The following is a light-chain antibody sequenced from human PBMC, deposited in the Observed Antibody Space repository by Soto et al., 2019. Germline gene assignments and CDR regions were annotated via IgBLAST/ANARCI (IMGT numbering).Light chain of an antibody. CDR1: LSVGSN. CDR3: QQYNKWPLFT. V-gene: IGKV3-15*01. J-gene: IGKJ3*01. Sequence: ETVMTQSPATLSVSPGERATLSCRASLSVGSNLAWYQQRPGQAPRLLIYGASTRATGIPVRFSGSGSGTEFTLTIMCLQYEDFEFYYCQQYNKWPLFTFGPGTRVDMK. CDR2: GAS.